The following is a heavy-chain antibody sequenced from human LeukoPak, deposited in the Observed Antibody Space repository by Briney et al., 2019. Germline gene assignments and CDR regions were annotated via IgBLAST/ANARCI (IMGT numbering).Heavy chain of an antibody. CDR3: ATRVVVVPTDAFDI. Sequence: GASVKVSCKASGYTFTSYGISWVRQAPGQGLEWMGWISAYNGNTNYAQKLQGRVTMTEDTSTDTAYMELSRLRSEDTAVYYCATRVVVVPTDAFDIWGQGTMVTVSS. D-gene: IGHD3-22*01. V-gene: IGHV1-18*01. CDR2: ISAYNGNT. CDR1: GYTFTSYG. J-gene: IGHJ3*02.